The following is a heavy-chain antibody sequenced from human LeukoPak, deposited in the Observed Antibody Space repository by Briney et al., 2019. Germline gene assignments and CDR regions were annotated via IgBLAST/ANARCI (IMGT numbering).Heavy chain of an antibody. CDR2: IRYDGSNK. CDR1: GFTFSSYG. Sequence: GGSLRLSCAASGFTFSSYGMHWVRQAPGKGLEWVAFIRYDGSNKYYADSVKGRFTISRDNSKNTLYLQMNSLRAEDTAVYYCVNMGSSWPTFDYWGQGTLVTVSS. CDR3: VNMGSSWPTFDY. J-gene: IGHJ4*02. V-gene: IGHV3-30*02. D-gene: IGHD6-13*01.